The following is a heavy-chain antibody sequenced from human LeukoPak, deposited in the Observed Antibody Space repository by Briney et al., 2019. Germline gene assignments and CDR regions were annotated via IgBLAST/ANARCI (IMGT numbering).Heavy chain of an antibody. J-gene: IGHJ3*02. CDR3: ARPLYGYDFWSGYSGDAFDI. CDR2: IYYSGST. D-gene: IGHD3-3*01. CDR1: GGSISSSSYY. V-gene: IGHV4-39*01. Sequence: PSETLSLTCTVSGGSISSSSYYWGWIRQPPGKGLEWIGSIYYSGSTYYNPSLKSRVTISVDTSKSQFSLKLSSVTAADTAVYYCARPLYGYDFWSGYSGDAFDIWGQGTMVTVSS.